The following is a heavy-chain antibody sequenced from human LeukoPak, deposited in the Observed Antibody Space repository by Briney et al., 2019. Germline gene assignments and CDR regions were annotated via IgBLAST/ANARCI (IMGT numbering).Heavy chain of an antibody. CDR1: GGSISSGDYY. J-gene: IGHJ4*02. CDR3: ARIVGQLVFDY. CDR2: IYYSGST. D-gene: IGHD6-6*01. V-gene: IGHV4-30-4*01. Sequence: SQTLSLTCTVSGGSISSGDYYWSWIRQPPGKGLEWIGYIYYSGSTYYNPSLKSRVTISVDTSKNQFSLKLGSVTAADTAVYYCARIVGQLVFDYWGQGTLVTVSS.